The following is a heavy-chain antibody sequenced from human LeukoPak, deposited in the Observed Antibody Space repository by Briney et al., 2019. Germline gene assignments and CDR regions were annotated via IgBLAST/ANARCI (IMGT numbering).Heavy chain of an antibody. CDR1: GFTFSSYA. CDR3: ARASGYGDSYYFDY. J-gene: IGHJ4*02. Sequence: GGSLRLSCAASGFTFSSYAMHWVRQAPGKGLEYVSAISSNGGSTYYANSVKGRFTISRDNSKNTPYLQMGSLRAEDMAVYYCARASGYGDSYYFDYWGQGTLVTVSS. D-gene: IGHD4-17*01. CDR2: ISSNGGST. V-gene: IGHV3-64*01.